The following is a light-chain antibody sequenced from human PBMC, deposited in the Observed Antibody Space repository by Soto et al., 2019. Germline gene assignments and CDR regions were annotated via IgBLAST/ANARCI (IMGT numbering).Light chain of an antibody. CDR3: QKCDSAPYT. J-gene: IGKJ2*01. Sequence: DIQMTQSPSSLSASVGDRVTITCRASQGISNYLARYQQKPGKVPNLLIYAASTLQSGVPSRFSGSGSGTDFTLTISSLQPEDVGTYYCQKCDSAPYTFGQGTKLEIK. CDR2: AAS. V-gene: IGKV1-27*01. CDR1: QGISNY.